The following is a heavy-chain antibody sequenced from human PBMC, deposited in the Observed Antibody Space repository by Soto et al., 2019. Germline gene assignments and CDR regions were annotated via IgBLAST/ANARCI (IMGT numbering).Heavy chain of an antibody. D-gene: IGHD3-22*01. V-gene: IGHV2-5*02. CDR1: GFSLSTSGVG. CDR3: AHLRPGVVSPFDY. CDR2: IYWDDSK. Sequence: QITLKESGPTLVKPTQILTLTCTFSGFSLSTSGVGVGWIRQPPGKALEWLAYIYWDDSKHYRPSLNSRLTITKDTSKDQVVLTMTNMYPVATATYYCAHLRPGVVSPFDYWGQGTLVTVSS. J-gene: IGHJ4*02.